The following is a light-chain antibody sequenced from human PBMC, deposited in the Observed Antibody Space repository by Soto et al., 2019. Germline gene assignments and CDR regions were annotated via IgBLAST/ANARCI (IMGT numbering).Light chain of an antibody. Sequence: EIVMTQSPATLSVSPGERATLSCRASQSVSSNLAWYQQKPGQAPRLLIYGASTRATGIPARFSGSGSGTEFTLTISSLQYEDFEVYYCQPYNNWHQTLRHGTKV. V-gene: IGKV3-15*01. CDR3: QPYNNWHQT. CDR1: QSVSSN. CDR2: GAS. J-gene: IGKJ1*01.